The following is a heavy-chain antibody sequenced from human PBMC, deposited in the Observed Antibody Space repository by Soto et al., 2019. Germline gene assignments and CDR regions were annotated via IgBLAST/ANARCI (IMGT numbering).Heavy chain of an antibody. Sequence: QVQLVQSGAEVKKPGASVKVSCKASGYTFTSYGISWVRQAPGQGLEWMGWISAYNGNTHYAQKLQGRVTMTTDTTTSTAYMERRSLRSDDTAVSYCARHERPAALDYYYGMDVWGQGTTVTVSS. J-gene: IGHJ6*02. CDR2: ISAYNGNT. CDR3: ARHERPAALDYYYGMDV. CDR1: GYTFTSYG. D-gene: IGHD2-2*01. V-gene: IGHV1-18*01.